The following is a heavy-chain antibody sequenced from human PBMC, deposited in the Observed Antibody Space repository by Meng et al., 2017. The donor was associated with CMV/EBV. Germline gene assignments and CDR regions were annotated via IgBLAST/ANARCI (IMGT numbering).Heavy chain of an antibody. Sequence: ASVKVSCKASGYTFTSYGISWVRPAPGQGLEWMGWISAYNGNTNYAQKLQGRVTMTTDTSTSTAYMELRSLRSDDTAVYYCARDVRYAAAGLRTFDYWGQGTLVTVSS. V-gene: IGHV1-18*01. CDR1: GYTFTSYG. D-gene: IGHD6-13*01. J-gene: IGHJ4*02. CDR3: ARDVRYAAAGLRTFDY. CDR2: ISAYNGNT.